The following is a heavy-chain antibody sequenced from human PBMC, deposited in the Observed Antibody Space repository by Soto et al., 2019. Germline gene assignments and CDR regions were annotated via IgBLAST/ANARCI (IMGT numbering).Heavy chain of an antibody. V-gene: IGHV2-70*11. CDR2: IDWGDDK. J-gene: IGHJ4*02. Sequence: SGPTLVNPTQTLTLTCTFSGFSLSTSGMCVSWIRQPPGKALEWLARIDWGDDKYYSTSLKTRLTISKDTSKNQVVLTITNRDPVDTATYYCARTLSEGYVGYFDYWGQGTLVTVS. CDR1: GFSLSTSGMC. CDR3: ARTLSEGYVGYFDY. D-gene: IGHD3-16*01.